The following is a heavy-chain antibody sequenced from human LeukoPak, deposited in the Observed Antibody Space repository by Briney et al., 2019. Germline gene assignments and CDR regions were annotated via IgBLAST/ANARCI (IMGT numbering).Heavy chain of an antibody. CDR2: IYYSGST. Sequence: KPSETLSLTCTVSGGSISSYYWSWIRQPPGMRLEWIGYIYYSGSTNYNPSLQSRVTISVDTSKYQFSLKLSSVTAADTAVYYCARGVEYSSSSGLGYWGQGTLVTVSS. CDR1: GGSISSYY. CDR3: ARGVEYSSSSGLGY. D-gene: IGHD6-6*01. V-gene: IGHV4-59*01. J-gene: IGHJ4*02.